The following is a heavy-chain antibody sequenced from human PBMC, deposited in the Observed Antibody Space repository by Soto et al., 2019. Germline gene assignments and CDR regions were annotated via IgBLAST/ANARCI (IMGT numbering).Heavy chain of an antibody. V-gene: IGHV1-8*01. D-gene: IGHD2-21*02. CDR2: TNPNIDNT. CDR3: ARDHHGDYSSDY. Sequence: TSVKVSCKASGYTFTSYDINWVRQATGQGLEWMGWTNPNIDNTGYAQKFQGRVTMTRNTSINTAFMELSSLRSDDTAVYYCARDHHGDYSSDYWGQGTLVTVSS. CDR1: GYTFTSYD. J-gene: IGHJ4*02.